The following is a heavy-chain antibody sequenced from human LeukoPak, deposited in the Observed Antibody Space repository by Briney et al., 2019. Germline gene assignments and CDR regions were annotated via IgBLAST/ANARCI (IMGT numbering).Heavy chain of an antibody. D-gene: IGHD1-26*01. V-gene: IGHV3-23*01. Sequence: GGSLRLSCEASGFTFSNYAMTWVRQAREKGLEWISGFGGSGDTPYYADSVKGRFTLSRDNSKNTLYLQMNSLRAEDTAVYYCARDYPIVGSTTFFDYWSQGTLVTVSS. CDR3: ARDYPIVGSTTFFDY. CDR1: GFTFSNYA. J-gene: IGHJ4*02. CDR2: FGGSGDTP.